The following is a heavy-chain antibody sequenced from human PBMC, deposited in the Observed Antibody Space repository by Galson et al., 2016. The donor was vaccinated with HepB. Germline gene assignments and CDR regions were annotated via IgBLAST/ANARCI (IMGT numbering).Heavy chain of an antibody. CDR1: GFTFSSHA. V-gene: IGHV3-23*01. CDR3: ARGAIGRVEGLDS. Sequence: SMRLSCAASGFTFSSHAITWVRQVPGKGLEWVSSITGRSAQYSSDSRFIISRDNSRNTLYLQMSSLSAEDTAVYSCARGAIGRVEGLDSWGQGTLVTVSS. D-gene: IGHD2-2*02. J-gene: IGHJ5*01. CDR2: ITGRSAQ.